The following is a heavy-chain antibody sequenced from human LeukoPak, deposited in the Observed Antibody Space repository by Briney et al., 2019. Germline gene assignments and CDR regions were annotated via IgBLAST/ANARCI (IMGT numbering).Heavy chain of an antibody. D-gene: IGHD2-21*02. J-gene: IGHJ4*02. Sequence: ASVTLSFTASAYTFTVNYMHWERQAPGQGKEWMGWINPDSGGTNFGQKFQGRVTMTRDTSISTAYMELSRLRSDDTAVYYCGRDFRDPLDYWGQGTLVTVSS. V-gene: IGHV1-2*02. CDR3: GRDFRDPLDY. CDR2: INPDSGGT. CDR1: AYTFTVNY.